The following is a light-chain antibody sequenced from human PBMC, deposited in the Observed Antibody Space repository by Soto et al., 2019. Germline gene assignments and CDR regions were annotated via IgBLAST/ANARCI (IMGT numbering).Light chain of an antibody. CDR2: GAF. CDR3: KYYGGYSGSSPRYT. CDR1: QNVSSNY. J-gene: IGKJ2*01. V-gene: IGKV3-20*01. Sequence: EIVLTQSPGTLSLSPGERATLSGRASQNVSSNYLAWYQQRPGQAPRLLMYGAFIRATGIPDRISGSGSGQDFPVTISRLEHEDFAVYYCKYYGGYSGSSPRYTFGQGTKVDIK.